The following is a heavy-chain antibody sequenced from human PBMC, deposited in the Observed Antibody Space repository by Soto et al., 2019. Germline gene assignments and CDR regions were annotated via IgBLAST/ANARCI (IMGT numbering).Heavy chain of an antibody. CDR2: IYYDGGT. Sequence: SETLSLTCAVSGGSMTNSDYDWDWIRRPPGEGLEWIGTIYYDGGTYYNPSLKSRVTMSVDTSKNHFSMRLTSVTAADTAVYYCARLEYSSGWYRFGYWGQGTLVTVSS. V-gene: IGHV4-39*02. D-gene: IGHD6-19*01. CDR3: ARLEYSSGWYRFGY. CDR1: GGSMTNSDYD. J-gene: IGHJ4*02.